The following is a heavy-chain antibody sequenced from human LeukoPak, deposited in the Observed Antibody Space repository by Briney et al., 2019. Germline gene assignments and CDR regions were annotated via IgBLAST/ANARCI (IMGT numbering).Heavy chain of an antibody. J-gene: IGHJ4*02. D-gene: IGHD4-17*01. CDR2: IYSGGST. CDR1: GGSISSYY. Sequence: ETLSLTCTVSGGSISSYYWSWVRQAPGKGLEWVSVIYSGGSTYYADSVKGRFTISRDNSKNTLYLQMNSLRAEDTAVYYCARDYGDYAGFDYWGQGTLVTVSS. V-gene: IGHV3-53*01. CDR3: ARDYGDYAGFDY.